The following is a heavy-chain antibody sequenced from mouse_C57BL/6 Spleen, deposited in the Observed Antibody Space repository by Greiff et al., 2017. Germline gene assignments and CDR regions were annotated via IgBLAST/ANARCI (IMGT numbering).Heavy chain of an antibody. CDR1: GYTFTSYW. V-gene: IGHV1-64*01. J-gene: IGHJ1*03. Sequence: QVQLQQPGAELVKPGASVKLSCKASGYTFTSYWMHWVKQRPGQGLEWIGMIHPNSGSNNYNEKFKSKATLTVDKSSSTAYMQLSSLTSEDSAVYYCARGTTVVAWYFDVWGTGTTVTVSS. D-gene: IGHD1-1*01. CDR3: ARGTTVVAWYFDV. CDR2: IHPNSGSN.